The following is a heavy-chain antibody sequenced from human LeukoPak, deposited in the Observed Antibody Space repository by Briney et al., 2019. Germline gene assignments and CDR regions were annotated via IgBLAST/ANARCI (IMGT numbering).Heavy chain of an antibody. Sequence: SVKVSCKASGGTFSSYAISWVRQAPGQGLEWMGGIIPIFGTANYAQKFQGRVTITTDESTSTAYMELSSLRSEDTAVYYCARAKAGTAAGPRPNWFDPWGQGTLATVSS. V-gene: IGHV1-69*05. J-gene: IGHJ5*02. CDR1: GGTFSSYA. CDR3: ARAKAGTAAGPRPNWFDP. CDR2: IIPIFGTA. D-gene: IGHD6-13*01.